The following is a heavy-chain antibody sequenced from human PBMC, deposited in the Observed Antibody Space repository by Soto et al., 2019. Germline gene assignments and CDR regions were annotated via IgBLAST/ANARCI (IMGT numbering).Heavy chain of an antibody. Sequence: LSLTCAVYGGSFSGYYWSWIRQPPGKGLEWIGEINHSGSTNYNPSLKSRVTISVDTSKNQFSLKLSSVTAADTAVYYCARGRYYYDSSGYPYYYYGMDVWGQGTTVTVSS. V-gene: IGHV4-34*01. CDR2: INHSGST. D-gene: IGHD3-22*01. J-gene: IGHJ6*02. CDR3: ARGRYYYDSSGYPYYYYGMDV. CDR1: GGSFSGYY.